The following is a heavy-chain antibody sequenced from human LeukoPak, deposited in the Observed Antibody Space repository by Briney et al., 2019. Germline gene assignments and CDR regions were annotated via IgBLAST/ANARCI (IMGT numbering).Heavy chain of an antibody. J-gene: IGHJ4*02. D-gene: IGHD2/OR15-2a*01. CDR2: VYYSGVS. CDR3: ARQLSKIIETYFDD. Sequence: SETLSLTCSVSGGSITNKTYYWGRIRQTPGKGLEWIGSVYYSGVSYSNPSLKSRVTISVDTSSNLFSMKMRSVTAADTAVYFCARQLSKIIETYFDDWGQGTLVTVSS. CDR1: GGSITNKTYY. V-gene: IGHV4-39*01.